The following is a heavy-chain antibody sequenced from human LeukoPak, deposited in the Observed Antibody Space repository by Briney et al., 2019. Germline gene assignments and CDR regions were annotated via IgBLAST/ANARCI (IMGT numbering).Heavy chain of an antibody. V-gene: IGHV3-74*01. CDR3: ARAGRELRYFDWLTYDY. CDR2: INSDGSST. D-gene: IGHD3-9*01. J-gene: IGHJ4*02. CDR1: GFTFSSYW. Sequence: PGGSLRLSCAASGFTFSSYWMHWVRQAPGKGLVWVSHINSDGSSTTYADSVKGRFTISRDNAKNTLYLQMNSLRVEDTAVYYCARAGRELRYFDWLTYDYWGQGTLVTVSS.